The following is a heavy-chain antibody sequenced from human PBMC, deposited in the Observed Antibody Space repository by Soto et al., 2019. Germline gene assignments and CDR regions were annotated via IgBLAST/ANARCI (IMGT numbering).Heavy chain of an antibody. D-gene: IGHD3-22*01. CDR2: ISSSSSYI. CDR1: GFTFSSYS. V-gene: IGHV3-21*01. CDR3: ARDRSSMIVVVTNYFDY. Sequence: RRVSCAASGFTFSSYSMNWVRQAPGKGLEWVSSISSSSSYIYYADSVKGRFTISRDNAKNSLYLQMNSLRAEDTAVYYCARDRSSMIVVVTNYFDYWGQGTLVTVSS. J-gene: IGHJ4*02.